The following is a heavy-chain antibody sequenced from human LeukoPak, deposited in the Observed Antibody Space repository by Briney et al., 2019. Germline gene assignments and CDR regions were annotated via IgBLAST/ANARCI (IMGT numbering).Heavy chain of an antibody. CDR3: AREGGSEFDF. CDR1: GFSVSTKY. Sequence: QSGGSLRLSCVASGFSVSTKYMSWVRQAPGKGLEWVSVIFSGGRTDYTDSVKGRFTISRDDSMNTLYLQMNSLRVEDTAMYCCAREGGSEFDFWGQGTLVTVSS. J-gene: IGHJ4*02. CDR2: IFSGGRT. V-gene: IGHV3-53*01. D-gene: IGHD3-16*01.